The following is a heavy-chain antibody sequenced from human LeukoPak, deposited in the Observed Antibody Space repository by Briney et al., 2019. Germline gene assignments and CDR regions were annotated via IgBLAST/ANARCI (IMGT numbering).Heavy chain of an antibody. CDR3: AREELTGDLDY. J-gene: IGHJ4*02. Sequence: PSETLSLTCAVSGGSFSSSHWWNWVRQSPGKGLEWIGEIYHSGSTNYNPSLKSRVTISVDKSKNQFSLKLSSVTAADTAVYYCAREELTGDLDYWGQGTLVTVSS. V-gene: IGHV4-4*02. CDR2: IYHSGST. CDR1: GGSFSSSHW. D-gene: IGHD7-27*01.